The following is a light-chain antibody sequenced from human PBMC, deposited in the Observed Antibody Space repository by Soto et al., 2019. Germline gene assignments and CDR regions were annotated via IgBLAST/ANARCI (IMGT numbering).Light chain of an antibody. V-gene: IGKV1-39*01. Sequence: DTQMNQPPSSLSASVGASVPLSCRASQGIGKFLNWHQHKPGQAPKVLIYTASTLQSGVPSRFSGSGSGTDFTLTISSLQPEDFATYYCQQGHSIPCTFGEGTKVDIK. J-gene: IGKJ1*01. CDR3: QQGHSIPCT. CDR2: TAS. CDR1: QGIGKF.